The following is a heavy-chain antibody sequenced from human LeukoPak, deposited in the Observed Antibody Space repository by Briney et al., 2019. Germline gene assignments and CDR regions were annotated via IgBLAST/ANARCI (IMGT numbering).Heavy chain of an antibody. J-gene: IGHJ4*02. CDR2: ISPYNGNA. CDR3: ARGGHGTSVAVAGTGDF. CDR1: GYTFNIYG. V-gene: IGHV1-18*01. D-gene: IGHD6-19*01. Sequence: ASVKVSCKASGYTFNIYGINWVRQAPGHGLEWMGWISPYNGNANYSQKFQGRVTLTRDMSTSTVYMQLSSLRSEDTAVYYCARGGHGTSVAVAGTGDFWGQGTLVTVSS.